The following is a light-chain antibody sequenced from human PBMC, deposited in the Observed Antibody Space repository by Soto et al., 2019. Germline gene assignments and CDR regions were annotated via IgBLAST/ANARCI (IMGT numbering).Light chain of an antibody. V-gene: IGKV3-20*01. CDR1: QTVSSIY. CDR3: QQYGGSPPYT. Sequence: EIVLTQSPGTLSLSPGDRATLSCRASQTVSSIYLAWYQQKPGQAPRLLIYGASSRATGIPDRFSGSGSGIEFTLTISRLEPEDFAVYYCQQYGGSPPYTFGRGTKLEIK. J-gene: IGKJ2*01. CDR2: GAS.